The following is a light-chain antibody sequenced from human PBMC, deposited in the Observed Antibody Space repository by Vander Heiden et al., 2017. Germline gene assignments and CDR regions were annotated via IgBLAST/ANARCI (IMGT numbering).Light chain of an antibody. J-gene: IGLJ2*01. Sequence: QSVLTQPPSVSGAPGQRVTISCTGSRFNNGEGYGVFWYQNLPGRAPQDLIYGNNDRPPGVPDRFSGSKSGISASLAITGLRTEDEADYYCQSSDSRLRGAVFGGGTKLTVL. CDR2: GNN. CDR1: RFNNGEGYG. CDR3: QSSDSRLRGAV. V-gene: IGLV1-40*01.